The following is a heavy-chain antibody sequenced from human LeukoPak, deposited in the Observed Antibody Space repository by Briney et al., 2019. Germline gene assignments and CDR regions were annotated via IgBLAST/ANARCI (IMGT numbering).Heavy chain of an antibody. CDR1: GGTFSSYA. D-gene: IGHD3-10*01. J-gene: IGHJ4*02. CDR3: ATGRYGSGSYYNYFY. Sequence: GASVKASCKASGGTFSSYAISWVRQAPGQGLEWMGGIIPIFGTANYAQKFQGRVTITTDESTSTAYMELSSLRSEDTAVYYCATGRYGSGSYYNYFYWGQGTLVTVSS. CDR2: IIPIFGTA. V-gene: IGHV1-69*05.